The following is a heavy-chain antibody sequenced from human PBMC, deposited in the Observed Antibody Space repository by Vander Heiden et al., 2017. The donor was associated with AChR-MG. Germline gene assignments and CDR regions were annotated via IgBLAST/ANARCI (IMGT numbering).Heavy chain of an antibody. CDR3: AWGIVVVPAAKNGYYYYYMDV. Sequence: QVQLVQSGAEVKKPGSSVKVSCKASGGTFSSYAISWVRQAPGQVLEWMGGIIPIFGTANYAQKFQGRVTITADESTSTAYMELSSLRSEDTAVYYCAWGIVVVPAAKNGYYYYYMDVWGKGTTVTVSS. CDR1: GGTFSSYA. D-gene: IGHD2-2*01. V-gene: IGHV1-69*01. CDR2: IIPIFGTA. J-gene: IGHJ6*03.